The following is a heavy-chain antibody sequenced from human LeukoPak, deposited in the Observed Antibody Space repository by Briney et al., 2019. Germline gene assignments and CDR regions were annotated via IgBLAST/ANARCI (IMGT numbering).Heavy chain of an antibody. D-gene: IGHD2-2*02. CDR2: IVPLFGTT. CDR1: GGTFSSYP. Sequence: ASVKVSCKASGGTFSSYPIAWVRQAPGQGLEWMGGIVPLFGTTNYAQKFQDRVTFTADESSTTAYMELSSLRSEDTAVYYCAPERRECSSTSCYIWFDPWGQGTLVTVSS. V-gene: IGHV1-69*01. J-gene: IGHJ5*02. CDR3: APERRECSSTSCYIWFDP.